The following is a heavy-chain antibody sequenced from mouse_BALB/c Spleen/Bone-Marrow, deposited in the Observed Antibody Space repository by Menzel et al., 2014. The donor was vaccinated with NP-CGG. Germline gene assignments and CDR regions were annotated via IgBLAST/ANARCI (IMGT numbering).Heavy chain of an antibody. Sequence: EVKLVESGGGLVKPGGSLKLSCAASGFTFSSYAMSWVRQSPEKRLEWVAEISSGGSYTYYPDTVTGRFTISRDNAKNTLYLEMSSLRSEYTAMYYCARDHYGYYTMDYWGQGTSVTVSS. CDR3: ARDHYGYYTMDY. V-gene: IGHV5-9-4*01. J-gene: IGHJ4*01. D-gene: IGHD1-2*01. CDR2: ISSGGSYT. CDR1: GFTFSSYA.